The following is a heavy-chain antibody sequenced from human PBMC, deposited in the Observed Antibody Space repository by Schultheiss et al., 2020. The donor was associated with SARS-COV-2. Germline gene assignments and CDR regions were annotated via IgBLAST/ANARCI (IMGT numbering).Heavy chain of an antibody. CDR2: IYYDGINK. CDR3: ARGSPLDWYFDL. J-gene: IGHJ2*01. V-gene: IGHV3-33*08. CDR1: GGSISSSNW. D-gene: IGHD1-1*01. Sequence: LSLTCAVSGGSISSSNWWSWVRQAPGKGLEWVGIIYYDGINKYYGDSVKGRFTISRNNSKNTLYLHMNSVRVEDTGLYYCARGSPLDWYFDLWGRGTLVTVSS.